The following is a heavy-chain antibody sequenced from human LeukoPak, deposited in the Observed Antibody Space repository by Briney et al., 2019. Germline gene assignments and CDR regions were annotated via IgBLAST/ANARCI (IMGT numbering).Heavy chain of an antibody. V-gene: IGHV4-4*07. J-gene: IGHJ6*03. CDR2: IYTSGST. Sequence: SETLSLTCTVSGGSISSYYWSWIRQPAGKGLEWIGRIYTSGSTNYNPSLKSRVTISVDTSKNQFSLKLSSVTAADTAVYYCARGYYGEYYYYMDVWGKGTTVTVSS. CDR1: GGSISSYY. CDR3: ARGYYGEYYYYMDV. D-gene: IGHD3-22*01.